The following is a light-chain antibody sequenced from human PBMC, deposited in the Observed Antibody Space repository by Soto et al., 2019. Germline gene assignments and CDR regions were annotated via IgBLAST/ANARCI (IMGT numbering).Light chain of an antibody. Sequence: EIVFTQSPGTLSLSPGERATLSCRASQSVSSSYLAWYQQKPGQAPRLLIYGASSRATGIPDRFSGSGSGTDFTLTISRLEPEDFAVYYCQQYGSSTPLTFGPGTKVDIK. J-gene: IGKJ3*01. CDR3: QQYGSSTPLT. CDR1: QSVSSSY. V-gene: IGKV3-20*01. CDR2: GAS.